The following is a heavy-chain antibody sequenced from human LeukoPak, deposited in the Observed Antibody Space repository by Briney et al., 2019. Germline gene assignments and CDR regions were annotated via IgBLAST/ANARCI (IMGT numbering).Heavy chain of an antibody. J-gene: IGHJ4*02. CDR2: INPNTGDT. CDR3: ARDLGLGSFFGY. V-gene: IGHV1-2*02. Sequence: ASVKVSCKTSGYTFTAYYMHWVRQAPGPGLEWLGWINPNTGDTNYAQKFQGRVTMTRDTSINTASMELSRLTSDDTAVHYCARDLGLGSFFGYWGQGTLVTVSS. D-gene: IGHD3-10*01. CDR1: GYTFTAYY.